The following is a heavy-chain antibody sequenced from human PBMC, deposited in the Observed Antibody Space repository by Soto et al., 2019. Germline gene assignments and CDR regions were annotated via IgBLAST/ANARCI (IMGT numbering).Heavy chain of an antibody. J-gene: IGHJ4*02. CDR2: IYYSGST. CDR3: ARVGKQQPLSPPYYFDY. CDR1: GGSISSGDYY. V-gene: IGHV4-30-4*01. D-gene: IGHD6-13*01. Sequence: QVQLQESGPGLVKPSQTLSLTCTVSGGSISSGDYYWSWIRQPPGKGLEWIGYIYYSGSTYYHPSLKSRVTISVDTSKNQFSLKLSSVTAADTAVYYCARVGKQQPLSPPYYFDYWGQGTLVTVSS.